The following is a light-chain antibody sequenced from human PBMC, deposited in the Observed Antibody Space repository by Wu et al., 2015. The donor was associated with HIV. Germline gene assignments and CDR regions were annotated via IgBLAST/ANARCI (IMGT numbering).Light chain of an antibody. Sequence: DIQMTQSPSTLSASVGDRVTITCRATQSVSNWVAWFQQKPGKAPNLLIYKTSSLETGVPARFSGSGSGTEFTLTISSLQPEDFATYYCQQSYSNPWTFGQGTKVEIK. J-gene: IGKJ1*01. CDR3: QQSYSNPWT. CDR2: KTS. CDR1: QSVSNW. V-gene: IGKV1-5*03.